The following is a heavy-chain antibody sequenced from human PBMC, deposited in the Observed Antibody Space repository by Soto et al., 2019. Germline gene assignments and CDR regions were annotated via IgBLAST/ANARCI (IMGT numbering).Heavy chain of an antibody. Sequence: SETLSLTCAVSGGSISSSNWWSWVRQPPGKGLEWIGEIYHSGSTNYNPSLKSRVTISVDKSKNQFSLKLSSVTAADTAVYYCAIGLLWFGEPSGNYYGMDVLVQWTSVT. V-gene: IGHV4-4*02. CDR2: IYHSGST. CDR3: AIGLLWFGEPSGNYYGMDV. J-gene: IGHJ6*02. D-gene: IGHD3-10*01. CDR1: GGSISSSNW.